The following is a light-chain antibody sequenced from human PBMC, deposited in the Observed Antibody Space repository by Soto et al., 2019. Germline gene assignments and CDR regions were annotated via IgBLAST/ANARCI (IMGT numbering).Light chain of an antibody. J-gene: IGKJ1*01. V-gene: IGKV4-1*01. CDR3: PQYYTTWWK. Sequence: DIFMAHSRDCLALSLGERATINCKSSQSVLYSSNNKNSGAWYQQKPGQPPQFIIYWESTRQSDVHDRFSGRQSGKDFPFTISSMQAEDVEVYYRPQYYTTWWKLRHGNQVDSK. CDR2: WES. CDR1: QSVLYSSNNKNS.